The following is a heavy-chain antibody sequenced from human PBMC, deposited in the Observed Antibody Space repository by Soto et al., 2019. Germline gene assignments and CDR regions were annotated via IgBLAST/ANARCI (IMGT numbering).Heavy chain of an antibody. Sequence: PGGSLRLSCAVSGFTFSSYSMNWVRQAPGKGLEWVSYISSSSSTIYYADSVKGRFTISRDNAKNSLYLQMNSLRDEDTAVYYYARDFPRCSGGSCYSKATSYYYYGMDVWGQGTKVTVSS. V-gene: IGHV3-48*02. D-gene: IGHD2-15*01. CDR2: ISSSSSTI. CDR1: GFTFSSYS. CDR3: ARDFPRCSGGSCYSKATSYYYYGMDV. J-gene: IGHJ6*02.